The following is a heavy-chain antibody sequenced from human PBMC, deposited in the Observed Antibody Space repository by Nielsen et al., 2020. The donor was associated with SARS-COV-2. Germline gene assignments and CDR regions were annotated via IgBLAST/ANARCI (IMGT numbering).Heavy chain of an antibody. CDR2: IHHDGSNK. CDR1: GFTFNNFG. D-gene: IGHD6-19*01. CDR3: ARVGQVRRSRISGWTQYFFDY. Sequence: GGSLRLSYAASGFTFNNFGMHWVRQAPGKGLEWMALIHHDGSNKYYADSVKDRFTISKDNSRNTLYLQMNSLRADDTAVYYCARVGQVRRSRISGWTQYFFDYWGQGTLLTVSS. V-gene: IGHV3-33*08. J-gene: IGHJ4*02.